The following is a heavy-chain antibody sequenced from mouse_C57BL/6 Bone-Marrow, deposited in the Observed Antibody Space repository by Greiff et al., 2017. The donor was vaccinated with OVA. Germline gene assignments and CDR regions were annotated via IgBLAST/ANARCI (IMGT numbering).Heavy chain of an antibody. J-gene: IGHJ2*01. D-gene: IGHD1-1*01. V-gene: IGHV5-4*03. CDR1: GFTFSSYA. CDR2: ISDGGSYT. CDR3: ARVLRYPYYFDY. Sequence: EVKLVESGGGLVKPGGSLKLSCAASGFTFSSYAMSWVRQTPEKRLAWVATISDGGSYTYYPDNVKGRFTISRDTAKNNLYLQMSHLKSEDTAMDYCARVLRYPYYFDYWGQGTTLTVSS.